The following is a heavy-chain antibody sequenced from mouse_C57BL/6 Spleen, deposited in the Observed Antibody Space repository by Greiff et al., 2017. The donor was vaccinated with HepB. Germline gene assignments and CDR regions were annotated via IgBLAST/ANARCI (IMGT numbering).Heavy chain of an antibody. D-gene: IGHD1-1*01. V-gene: IGHV1-82*01. Sequence: VQLQQSGPELVKPGASVKISCKASGYAFSSSWMNWVKQRPGKGLEWIGRIYPGDGDTNYNGKFKGKATLTADTSSSTAYMQLSSLTSEDFAVYFCARSPRFTTVVGTGVDYWGQGTSVTVSS. J-gene: IGHJ4*01. CDR1: GYAFSSSW. CDR2: IYPGDGDT. CDR3: ARSPRFTTVVGTGVDY.